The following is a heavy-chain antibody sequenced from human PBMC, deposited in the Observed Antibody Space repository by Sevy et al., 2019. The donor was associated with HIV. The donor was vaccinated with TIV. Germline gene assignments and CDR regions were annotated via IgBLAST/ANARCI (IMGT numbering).Heavy chain of an antibody. D-gene: IGHD3-9*01. V-gene: IGHV3-7*01. J-gene: IGHJ4*02. CDR2: INRDESAT. CDR3: VTDDRPSDWLFDF. CDR1: GFSFRSYW. Sequence: GGSLRLSCAASGFSFRSYWMTWVRQAPGKGLEWVANINRDESATNYVGSVKGRFTIFRDNAKNLLYLQMNSLGVEDTAVYYCVTDDRPSDWLFDFWGPGTQVTVSS.